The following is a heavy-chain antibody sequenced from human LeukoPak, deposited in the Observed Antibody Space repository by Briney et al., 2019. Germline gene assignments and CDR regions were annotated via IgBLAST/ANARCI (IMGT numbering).Heavy chain of an antibody. CDR3: AREDTSRYYFGFDY. J-gene: IGHJ4*02. CDR2: VYSSGST. CDR1: SGSISSYY. D-gene: IGHD3-22*01. V-gene: IGHV4-4*07. Sequence: SETLSLTCTVSSGSISSYYWNWIRQPAGKGLEWIGRVYSSGSTNYNPSLKSRVTMSVDTSKNQFSLRLSSVTAADTAVYYCAREDTSRYYFGFDYWGQGTLVTVSS.